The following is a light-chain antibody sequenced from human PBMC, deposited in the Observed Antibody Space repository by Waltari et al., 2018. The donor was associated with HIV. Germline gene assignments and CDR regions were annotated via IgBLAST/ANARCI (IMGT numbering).Light chain of an antibody. J-gene: IGLJ2*01. CDR3: VSYTEKDTFLL. V-gene: IGLV2-8*01. CDR2: DVT. CDR1: SNTLGTYNF. Sequence: QSALTLPPSASGSPGQSVALSCTGSSNTLGTYNFFSCYQHPPGKAPKLLIYDVTRRPPGIPDRFSGTKSGYTASLTVSDLQVEDEADYYCVSYTEKDTFLLFGGGTKLAV.